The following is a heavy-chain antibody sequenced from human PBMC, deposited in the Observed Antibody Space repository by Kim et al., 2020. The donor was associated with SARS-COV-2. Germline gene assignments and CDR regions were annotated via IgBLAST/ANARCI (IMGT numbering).Heavy chain of an antibody. CDR2: IYYSGST. V-gene: IGHV4-39*01. D-gene: IGHD6-13*01. CDR1: GGSISSSSYY. CDR3: ARQNIASAGIWGYYYYGMDV. J-gene: IGHJ6*02. Sequence: SETLSLTCTVSGGSISSSSYYWGWIRQPPGKGLEWIGSIYYSGSTYYNPSLKSRVTISVDTSKNQFSLKLSSVTAADTAVYYCARQNIASAGIWGYYYYGMDVWGQGTTVTVSS.